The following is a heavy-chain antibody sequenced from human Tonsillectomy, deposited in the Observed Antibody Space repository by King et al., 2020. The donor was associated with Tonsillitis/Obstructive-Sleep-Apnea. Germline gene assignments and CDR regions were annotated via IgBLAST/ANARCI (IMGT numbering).Heavy chain of an antibody. CDR1: GFTFSSYS. CDR3: ARDSRVVAATRNDY. J-gene: IGHJ4*02. V-gene: IGHV3-21*01. Sequence: VQLVESGGGLVKPGGSLRLSCAASGFTFSSYSMNWFRQAPGKGLEWVSSISSSSSYIYYAASVKGRFTISRDNAKNSLYLQMNSLRAEETAVYYCARDSRVVAATRNDYWGQGTLVTVSS. CDR2: ISSSSSYI. D-gene: IGHD2-15*01.